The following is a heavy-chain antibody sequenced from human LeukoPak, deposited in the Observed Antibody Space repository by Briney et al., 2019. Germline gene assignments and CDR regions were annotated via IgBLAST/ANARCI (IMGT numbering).Heavy chain of an antibody. J-gene: IGHJ5*02. D-gene: IGHD6-13*01. CDR3: ARDRYSSSWYLSGNWFDP. CDR1: GGSISSGGYS. Sequence: SETLSLTCAVSGGSISSGGYSWSWIRQPPGKGLEWIGYIYYSGSTYYNPSLKSRVTISVDTSKNQFSLKLSSVTAADTAVYYCARDRYSSSWYLSGNWFDPWGQGTLVTVSS. V-gene: IGHV4-30-4*08. CDR2: IYYSGST.